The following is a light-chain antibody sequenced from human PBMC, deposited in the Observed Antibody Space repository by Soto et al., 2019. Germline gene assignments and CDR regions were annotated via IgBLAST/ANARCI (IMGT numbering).Light chain of an antibody. J-gene: IGKJ2*01. CDR1: QSVSSSY. CDR2: SAS. Sequence: ESVLTQSPGTLSLSPGERATLSCRASQSVSSSYLAWYQQKPGQAPRLLIYSASSRATGIPDRFSGSGSGTDFTLTISRLEPEDFAVYYCQQFVGSSYTFGRGTKLEIK. V-gene: IGKV3-20*01. CDR3: QQFVGSSYT.